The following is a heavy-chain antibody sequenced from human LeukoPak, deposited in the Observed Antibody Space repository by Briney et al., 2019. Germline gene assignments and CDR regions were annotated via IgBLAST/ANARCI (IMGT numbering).Heavy chain of an antibody. CDR1: GYTFTSYA. Sequence: ASVKVSCKASGYTFTSYAMHWVRQAPGQRLEWMGWINAGNGNTKYSQEFQGRVTITRDTSASTAYMELSSLRSEDMAVYYCARGSCSGGSCYGSTKYYYYMDVWGKGTTVTVSS. CDR3: ARGSCSGGSCYGSTKYYYYMDV. CDR2: INAGNGNT. D-gene: IGHD2-15*01. J-gene: IGHJ6*03. V-gene: IGHV1-3*03.